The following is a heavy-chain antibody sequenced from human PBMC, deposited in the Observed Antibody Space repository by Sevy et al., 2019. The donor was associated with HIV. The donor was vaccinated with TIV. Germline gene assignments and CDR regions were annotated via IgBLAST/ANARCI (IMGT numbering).Heavy chain of an antibody. D-gene: IGHD4-17*01. CDR1: GFTFSSYS. Sequence: GGSLRLSCAASGFTFSSYSMNWVRQAPGKGLEWVSSISSSSSYIYYADSVKGRFTISRGNAKNSLYLQMNSLRAEDTAVYYCARETTGEFDYWGQGTLVTVSS. CDR2: ISSSSSYI. V-gene: IGHV3-21*01. CDR3: ARETTGEFDY. J-gene: IGHJ4*02.